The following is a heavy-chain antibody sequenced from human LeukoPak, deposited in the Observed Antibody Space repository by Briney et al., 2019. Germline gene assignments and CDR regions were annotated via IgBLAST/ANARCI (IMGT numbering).Heavy chain of an antibody. CDR2: IYSGGST. CDR1: GFTLSSYA. D-gene: IGHD3-22*01. Sequence: GGSLRLSCAASGFTLSSYAMSWVRQAPGKGLEWVSVIYSGGSTYYADSVKGRFTISRDNSKNTLYLQMNSLRAEDTAVYYCARVYSGYFDAFDIWGQGTMVTVSS. J-gene: IGHJ3*02. V-gene: IGHV3-53*01. CDR3: ARVYSGYFDAFDI.